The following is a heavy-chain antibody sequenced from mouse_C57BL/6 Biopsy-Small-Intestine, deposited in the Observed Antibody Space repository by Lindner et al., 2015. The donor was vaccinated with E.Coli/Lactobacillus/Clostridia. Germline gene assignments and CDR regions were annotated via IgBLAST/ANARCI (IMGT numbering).Heavy chain of an antibody. CDR2: IYPGDGDT. D-gene: IGHD1-1*01. Sequence: VQLQESGPELVKPGASVKISCKASGYAFGSSWMNWVKQRPGKGLEWIGRIYPGDGDTNYNGKFKGKATLTADKSSSTAYMQLSSLTSEDSAVYFCAKPGSSYGWYFDVWGTGTTVTVSS. CDR1: GYAFGSSW. CDR3: AKPGSSYGWYFDV. J-gene: IGHJ1*03. V-gene: IGHV1-82*01.